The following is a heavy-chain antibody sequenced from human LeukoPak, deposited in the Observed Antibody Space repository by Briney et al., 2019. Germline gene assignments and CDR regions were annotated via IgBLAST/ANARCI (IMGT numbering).Heavy chain of an antibody. CDR2: ISSSGSTI. J-gene: IGHJ6*03. Sequence: GGSLRLSCAASGFTFSDYYMSWIRQAPGKGLQWVSYISSSGSTIYYADSVKGRFAISRDNAKNSLYLQMNSLRAEDTAVYYCARAGMDTAMVYYYYYYMDVWGKGTTVTVSS. CDR1: GFTFSDYY. D-gene: IGHD5-18*01. V-gene: IGHV3-11*04. CDR3: ARAGMDTAMVYYYYYYMDV.